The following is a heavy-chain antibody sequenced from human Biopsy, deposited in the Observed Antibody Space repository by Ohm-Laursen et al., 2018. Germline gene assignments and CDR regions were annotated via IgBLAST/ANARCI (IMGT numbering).Heavy chain of an antibody. J-gene: IGHJ4*02. CDR2: FDPEEGQR. Sequence: GASVKVSCKVSGDRFRELSIHWVRQAPGKGLEWTGGFDPEEGQRTYAQKFQGRVTMTEDTSEDTAYMEVRSLRSEDAAVYYCAADSENCGGDCYIYWGQGTQVTVSS. D-gene: IGHD2-21*02. CDR3: AADSENCGGDCYIY. CDR1: GDRFRELS. V-gene: IGHV1-24*01.